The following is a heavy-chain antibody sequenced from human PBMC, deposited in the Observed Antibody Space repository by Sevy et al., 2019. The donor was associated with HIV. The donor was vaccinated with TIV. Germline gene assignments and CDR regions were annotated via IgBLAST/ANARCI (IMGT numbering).Heavy chain of an antibody. CDR1: GFTFSDYY. CDR3: ARDGGCSSTSCLLYFDS. CDR2: ISGRSSYI. Sequence: GGSLRLSCAASGFTFSDYYMNWVRQAPGKGLEWVSSISGRSSYIHDADSVRGRFTISRDNAKNSLYLQMNSLRADDTAVYFCARDGGCSSTSCLLYFDSRGQGALVTVSS. V-gene: IGHV3-21*06. D-gene: IGHD2-2*01. J-gene: IGHJ4*02.